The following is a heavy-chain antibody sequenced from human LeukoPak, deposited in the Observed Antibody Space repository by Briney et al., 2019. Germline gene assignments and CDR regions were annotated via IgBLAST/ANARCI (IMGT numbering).Heavy chain of an antibody. CDR3: AKRTMSAFDS. Sequence: PGGSPRLSCTASGFTFRTYAMNWVRQAPGKGLEWLSGISGSGNGTYYADSVKGRFTISRDNSKNVVYLQMNSLTVEDAATYYCAKRTMSAFDSWGQGTLLIVSS. J-gene: IGHJ4*02. CDR1: GFTFRTYA. V-gene: IGHV3-23*01. CDR2: ISGSGNGT.